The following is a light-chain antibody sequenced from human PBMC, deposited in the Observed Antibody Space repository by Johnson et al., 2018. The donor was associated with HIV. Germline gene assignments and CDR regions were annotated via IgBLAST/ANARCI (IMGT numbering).Light chain of an antibody. Sequence: QSVLTQPPSVSAAPGQKVTISCSASSSNIVNIYISWYQHLPGTAPKLLIYDKHKRPSGIPDRFSGAKSGTSAALGITGLQTGDEADYYCATWDISLTIGRVFGTGTKCTVL. CDR3: ATWDISLTIGRV. V-gene: IGLV1-51*01. CDR1: SSNIVNIY. J-gene: IGLJ1*01. CDR2: DKH.